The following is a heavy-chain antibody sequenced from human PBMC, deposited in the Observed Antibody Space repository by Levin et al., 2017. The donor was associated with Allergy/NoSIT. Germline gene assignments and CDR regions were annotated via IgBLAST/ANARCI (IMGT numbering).Heavy chain of an antibody. CDR3: ARVDKVPAATGWSYDYGMDV. D-gene: IGHD2-2*01. V-gene: IGHV3-21*01. CDR1: GFTFSSYS. J-gene: IGHJ6*02. CDR2: ISSSSSYI. Sequence: PGGSLRLSCAASGFTFSSYSMNWVRQAPGKGLEWVSSISSSSSYIYYADSVKGRFTISRDNAKNSLYLQMNSLRAEDTAVYYCARVDKVPAATGWSYDYGMDVWGQGTTVTVSS.